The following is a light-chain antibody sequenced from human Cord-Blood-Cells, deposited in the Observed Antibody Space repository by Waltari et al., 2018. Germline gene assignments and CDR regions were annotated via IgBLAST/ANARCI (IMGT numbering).Light chain of an antibody. J-gene: IGLJ2*01. Sequence: QSALTQPASVSGSPGQSITISCTGTSSDVGGSNYVSWYQQHPGKAPKLMIYDVSNRPSGVSNRFSGSKSGNTASLTISGLQAEDEADYYCSSYTSSSTPGVFGGGTKLTVL. V-gene: IGLV2-14*01. CDR3: SSYTSSSTPGV. CDR1: SSDVGGSNY. CDR2: DVS.